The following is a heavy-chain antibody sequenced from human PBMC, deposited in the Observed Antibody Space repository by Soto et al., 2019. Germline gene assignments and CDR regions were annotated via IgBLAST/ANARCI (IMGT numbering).Heavy chain of an antibody. D-gene: IGHD3-9*01. J-gene: IGHJ4*02. CDR1: GFTFSSYW. CDR3: ARRPVRYFDWLLSPYFDY. V-gene: IGHV3-7*05. Sequence: EVQLVESGGGLVQPGGSLRLSCAASGFTFSSYWMSWVRQAPGKGLEWVANIKQDGSEKYYVDSVKGRFTISRDNAKNSLYLQMNSLRAEDTAVYYCARRPVRYFDWLLSPYFDYWGQGTLVTVSS. CDR2: IKQDGSEK.